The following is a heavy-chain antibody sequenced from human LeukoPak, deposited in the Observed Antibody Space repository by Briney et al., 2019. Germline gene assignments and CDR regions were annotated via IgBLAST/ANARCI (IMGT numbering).Heavy chain of an antibody. J-gene: IGHJ4*02. Sequence: TWVRQAPGKGLEWVGRIRSKTDGGTTEYSAPVKGRFTISRDDSKTTLYLQMNSLKSEDTAVYYCVTERGGTLGYWGQGTLVTVSS. CDR2: IRSKTDGGTT. V-gene: IGHV3-15*01. CDR3: VTERGGTLGY. D-gene: IGHD1-26*01.